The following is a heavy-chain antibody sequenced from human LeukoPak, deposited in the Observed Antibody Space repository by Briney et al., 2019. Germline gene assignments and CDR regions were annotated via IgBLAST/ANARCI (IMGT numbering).Heavy chain of an antibody. V-gene: IGHV4-59*08. CDR2: IYYSGST. D-gene: IGHD6-13*01. CDR3: ARFASSSWYNWFDP. Sequence: SETLSLTCTVSGGSISSYYWSWIRQPPGKGLEWIGYIYYSGSTNYNPPLKSRVTISVDTSKNQFSLKLSSVTAADTAVYYCARFASSSWYNWFDPWGQGTLVTVSS. CDR1: GGSISSYY. J-gene: IGHJ5*02.